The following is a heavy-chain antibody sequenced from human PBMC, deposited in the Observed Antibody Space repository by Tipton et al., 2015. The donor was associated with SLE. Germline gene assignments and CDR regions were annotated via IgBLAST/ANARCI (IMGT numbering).Heavy chain of an antibody. J-gene: IGHJ2*01. D-gene: IGHD3-10*01. Sequence: SLRLSCVGSGFNFTKYRMIWIRQAPGKGLQWGAHIKEDGVEQVHADSVKGRLTISRDNAKSSLFLQLNSLRVDDTAIYYCARVDVGYDSISGNYDWTFDPWGRGPLVTVSS. CDR1: GFNFTKYR. CDR3: ARVDVGYDSISGNYDWTFDP. V-gene: IGHV3-7*01. CDR2: IKEDGVEQ.